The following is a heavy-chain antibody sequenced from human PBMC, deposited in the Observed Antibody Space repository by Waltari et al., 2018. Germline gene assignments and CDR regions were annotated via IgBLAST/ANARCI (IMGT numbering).Heavy chain of an antibody. Sequence: QVQLVESGGGVVPPGGSLSLSCTACGCRFRPHSMPQLCQAPGKGLEWVAVVSSDGADRRYSDSVQGRFTISRDNSKNTMYLQMDSLRAEDTAVYYCARDNPYSSSWITFFDTFDIWGQGTMVTVSS. CDR2: VSSDGADR. V-gene: IGHV3-30-3*01. CDR3: ARDNPYSSSWITFFDTFDI. CDR1: GCRFRPHS. J-gene: IGHJ3*02. D-gene: IGHD6-13*01.